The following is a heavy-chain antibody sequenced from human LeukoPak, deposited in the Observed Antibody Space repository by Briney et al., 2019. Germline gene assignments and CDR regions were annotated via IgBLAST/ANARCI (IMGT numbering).Heavy chain of an antibody. CDR1: GGSFSGYY. CDR2: INHSGST. Sequence: SETLSLTCAVYGGSFSGYYWSWIRQPPGKGLEWIGEINHSGSTNYNPSLKSRVIISVDTSKNQFSLKLSSVTAADTAVYYCARTRYYYNSRSYGAPYYFDYWGQGTLVTVSS. CDR3: ARTRYYYNSRSYGAPYYFDY. J-gene: IGHJ4*02. V-gene: IGHV4-34*01. D-gene: IGHD3-10*01.